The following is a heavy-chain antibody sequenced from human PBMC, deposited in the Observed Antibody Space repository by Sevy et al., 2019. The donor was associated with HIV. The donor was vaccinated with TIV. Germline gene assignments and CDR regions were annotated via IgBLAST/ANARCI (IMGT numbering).Heavy chain of an antibody. CDR2: IYPGDSDT. Sequence: GESLKISCKGSGYSFTSYWIGWVRQMPGKGLEWMGIIYPGDSDTRYSPSFQGQVTISADKSIGNAYLQWGSLKASDTAMYYCARQAYSGGEYFQHWGQGTLVTVSS. CDR3: ARQAYSGGEYFQH. V-gene: IGHV5-51*01. D-gene: IGHD4-4*01. CDR1: GYSFTSYW. J-gene: IGHJ1*01.